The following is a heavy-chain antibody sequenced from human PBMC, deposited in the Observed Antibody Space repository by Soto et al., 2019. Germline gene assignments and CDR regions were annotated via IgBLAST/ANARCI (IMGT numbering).Heavy chain of an antibody. CDR1: GFTFSSYA. V-gene: IGHV3-23*01. J-gene: IGHJ4*02. CDR2: ISGSGGST. D-gene: IGHD6-6*01. Sequence: EVQLLESGGGLVQPGGSLRLSCAASGFTFSSYAMSWVRQAPGKGLEWVSAISGSGGSTYYADSVKGRFTISRDNSKNMLYLQMNSLRAEDTAVYYCAKARKAYSSSSYFDYWGQGTLVTVSS. CDR3: AKARKAYSSSSYFDY.